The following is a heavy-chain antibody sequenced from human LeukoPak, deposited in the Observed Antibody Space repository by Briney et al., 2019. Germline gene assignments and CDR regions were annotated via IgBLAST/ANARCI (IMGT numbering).Heavy chain of an antibody. J-gene: IGHJ4*02. D-gene: IGHD3-22*01. Sequence: GGSLRLSCAASGFTFSSYAMSWVRQAPGKGLEWVSAISGSGGSTYYADSVKGRFTISRDNSKNTLYLQMNSLRAEDTAVYCCANQDYYDSSGYYHHAIDYWGQGTLVTVSS. CDR3: ANQDYYDSSGYYHHAIDY. CDR2: ISGSGGST. CDR1: GFTFSSYA. V-gene: IGHV3-23*01.